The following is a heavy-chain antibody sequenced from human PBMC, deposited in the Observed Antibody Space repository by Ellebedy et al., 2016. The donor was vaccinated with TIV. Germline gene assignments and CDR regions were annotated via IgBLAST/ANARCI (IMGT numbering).Heavy chain of an antibody. Sequence: GESLKISCAASGFTLINYSMNWVRQAPGKGLEWVSYITSSSSMIHYADSVKGRFTISRDNAKNSLYLQMNSLRAEDTAVYYCAKGGDKSYPYYFDNWGQGTLVTVSS. CDR3: AKGGDKSYPYYFDN. CDR1: GFTLINYS. CDR2: ITSSSSMI. D-gene: IGHD7-27*01. J-gene: IGHJ4*02. V-gene: IGHV3-48*01.